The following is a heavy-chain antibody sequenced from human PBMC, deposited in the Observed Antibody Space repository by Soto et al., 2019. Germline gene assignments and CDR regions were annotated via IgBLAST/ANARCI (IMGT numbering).Heavy chain of an antibody. J-gene: IGHJ4*02. D-gene: IGHD3-22*01. Sequence: QVQLVESGGGVVQPERSLRLSCEASGFIFSSYGMHWVRQAPGKGLEWVAVLSHAGSNKKYVDSVEGRLTISRDNSKNTLYLQMNSLRAEDTALYYCAKDTYFYSSSGYYIVDYWGQGKLVTGSS. V-gene: IGHV3-30*18. CDR2: LSHAGSNK. CDR3: AKDTYFYSSSGYYIVDY. CDR1: GFIFSSYG.